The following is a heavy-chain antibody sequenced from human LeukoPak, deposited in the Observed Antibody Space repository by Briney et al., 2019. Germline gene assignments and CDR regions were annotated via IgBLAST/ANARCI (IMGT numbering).Heavy chain of an antibody. CDR3: AREGTTVTTHGNWFGP. CDR1: GFTFSSYS. D-gene: IGHD4-17*01. J-gene: IGHJ5*02. V-gene: IGHV3-21*01. CDR2: ISSSSSYI. Sequence: GGSLRLSCAASGFTFSSYSMNWVRQAPGKGLEWVSSISSSSSYIYYADSVKGRFTISRDNAKNSLYLQMNSLRAEDTAVYYCAREGTTVTTHGNWFGPWGQGTLVTVSS.